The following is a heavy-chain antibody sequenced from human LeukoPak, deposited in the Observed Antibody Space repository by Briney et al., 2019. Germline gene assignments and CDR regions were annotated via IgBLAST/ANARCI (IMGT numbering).Heavy chain of an antibody. CDR1: GGSFSGYY. CDR3: ARGYSSSWYSFNY. J-gene: IGHJ4*02. D-gene: IGHD6-13*01. Sequence: SETLSLTGAVYGGSFSGYYWSWIRQPPGKGLEWIGEINHSGSTNYNPSLKSRVTISVDTSKNQFSLKLSSVTAADTAVYYCARGYSSSWYSFNYWGQGTLVTVSS. V-gene: IGHV4-34*01. CDR2: INHSGST.